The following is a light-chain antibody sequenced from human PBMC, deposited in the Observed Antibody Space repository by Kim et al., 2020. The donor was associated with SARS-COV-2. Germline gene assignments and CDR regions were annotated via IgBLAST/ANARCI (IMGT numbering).Light chain of an antibody. CDR1: QSLVHSDGNTY. V-gene: IGKV2-30*02. CDR2: KVS. CDR3: MQGTHWTLGYT. J-gene: IGKJ2*01. Sequence: DVVMTQSPLSLPVSLGQPASISCRSSQSLVHSDGNTYLNWFQQRPGQSPRRLIYKVSNRDSGVPDRFSGSGSGTDFTLKISRVEAEDVATYYCMQGTHWTLGYTFGQGTKLEI.